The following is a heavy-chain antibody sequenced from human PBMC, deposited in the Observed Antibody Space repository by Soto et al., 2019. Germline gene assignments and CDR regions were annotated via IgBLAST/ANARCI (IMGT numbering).Heavy chain of an antibody. CDR3: ARVDSRGYYYGIDV. Sequence: GGSLRLSCAASGFTFSSYEMKWVRQAPDKGLEWVSYITRSGSTIYYADSVKGRFTISRDNAKNSLYLQMNSLRAEDTAVYCCARVDSRGYYYGIDVWGQGTTVTVYS. D-gene: IGHD3-10*01. V-gene: IGHV3-48*03. CDR2: ITRSGSTI. CDR1: GFTFSSYE. J-gene: IGHJ6*02.